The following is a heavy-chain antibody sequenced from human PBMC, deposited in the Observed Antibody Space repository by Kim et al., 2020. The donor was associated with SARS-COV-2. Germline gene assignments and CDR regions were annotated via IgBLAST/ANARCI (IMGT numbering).Heavy chain of an antibody. V-gene: IGHV4-34*01. CDR1: GGSFSGYY. CDR3: ARSPYGSGSYYWFAP. D-gene: IGHD3-10*01. J-gene: IGHJ5*02. CDR2: INHSGST. Sequence: SETLSLTCAVYGGSFSGYYWSWIRQPPGKGLEWIGEINHSGSTNYNPSLKSRVTISVDTSKNQFSLKLSSVTAADTAVYYCARSPYGSGSYYWFAPWGQGTLVTVSS.